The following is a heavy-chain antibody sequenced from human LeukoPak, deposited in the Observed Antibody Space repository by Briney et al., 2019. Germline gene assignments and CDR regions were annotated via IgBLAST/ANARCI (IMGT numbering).Heavy chain of an antibody. CDR2: IYTSGST. CDR3: AREDGYCSSTSCQSFDY. J-gene: IGHJ4*02. CDR1: GGSISSYY. Sequence: SETLSLTCTVSGGSISSYYWSWIRQPAGKGLEWIGRIYTSGSTNYNPSLKSRVTMSVDTSKNQFSPKLSSVTAADTAVYYCAREDGYCSSTSCQSFDYWGQGTLVTVSS. V-gene: IGHV4-4*07. D-gene: IGHD2-2*01.